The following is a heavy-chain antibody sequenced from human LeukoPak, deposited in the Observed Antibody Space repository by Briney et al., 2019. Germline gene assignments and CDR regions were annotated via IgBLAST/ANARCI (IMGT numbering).Heavy chain of an antibody. CDR3: ARGGDGDILTGLVFDY. CDR2: ISAYNGNT. V-gene: IGHV1-18*01. CDR1: GYRFTSYG. D-gene: IGHD3-9*01. J-gene: IGHJ4*01. Sequence: GASVKVSCNASGYRFTSYGISWVRQAPGQGLEWMRWISAYNGNTNYAQKLQGRVTMTTDTSTSTAYMEQRSLRSDDTAVYYGARGGDGDILTGLVFDYWGQGTLVTVSS.